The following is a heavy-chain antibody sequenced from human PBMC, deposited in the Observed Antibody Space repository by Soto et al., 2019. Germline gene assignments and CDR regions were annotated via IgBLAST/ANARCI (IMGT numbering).Heavy chain of an antibody. Sequence: QVQLQQWGAGLLKPSETLSLTCTVYGESFSAYYFNWIRQPPGKGLEWLGEINHSGSTKYNSSLKTGVTNSVDTSKNQLSMKLSSVNAAGTAVYYCARGRGHVWWSYRYTPADAFDIWGQGTMVTVSS. CDR2: INHSGST. CDR3: ARGRGHVWWSYRYTPADAFDI. CDR1: GESFSAYY. V-gene: IGHV4-34*01. D-gene: IGHD3-16*02. J-gene: IGHJ3*02.